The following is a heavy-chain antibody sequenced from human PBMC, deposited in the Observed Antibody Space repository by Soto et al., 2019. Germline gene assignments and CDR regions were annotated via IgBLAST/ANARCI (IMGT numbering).Heavy chain of an antibody. J-gene: IGHJ4*02. CDR1: GYSFTSYW. CDR2: IYPGDSDT. CDR3: ARHGGYCSSTSCWGIDY. Sequence: PGESLKISCKGSGYSFTSYWIDWVRQMPGKGLEWMGIIYPGDSDTRYSPSFQGQVTISADKSISTAYLQWSSLKASDTAMYYCARHGGYCSSTSCWGIDYWGQGTLVTVSS. V-gene: IGHV5-51*01. D-gene: IGHD2-2*01.